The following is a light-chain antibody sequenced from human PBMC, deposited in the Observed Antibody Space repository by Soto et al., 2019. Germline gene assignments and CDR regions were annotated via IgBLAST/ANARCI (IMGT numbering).Light chain of an antibody. J-gene: IGKJ1*01. V-gene: IGKV1-5*01. Sequence: EIHMTQSPSTLSASVRDRVTITCPASQSISSCLAWYQQKPGKAPKLLIYDASSLESGVPSRFSGSGSGTEFNLTISSLQPDDFATYYCQQYNSYSWTFGQGTKVDIK. CDR3: QQYNSYSWT. CDR2: DAS. CDR1: QSISSC.